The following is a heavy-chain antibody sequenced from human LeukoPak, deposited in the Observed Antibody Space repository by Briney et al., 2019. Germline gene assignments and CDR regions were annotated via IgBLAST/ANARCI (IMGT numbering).Heavy chain of an antibody. V-gene: IGHV1-69*13. CDR3: ASAPFDSWDSSSWYWAIWDY. CDR2: IIPIFGTA. CDR1: GGTFSSYA. D-gene: IGHD6-13*01. Sequence: SVKVSCKASGGTFSSYAISWVRQAPGQGLEWMGGIIPIFGTANYAQKFQGRVTITADESTSTAYMELSSLRSEDTAVYYCASAPFDSWDSSSWYWAIWDYWGQGTLVTVSS. J-gene: IGHJ4*02.